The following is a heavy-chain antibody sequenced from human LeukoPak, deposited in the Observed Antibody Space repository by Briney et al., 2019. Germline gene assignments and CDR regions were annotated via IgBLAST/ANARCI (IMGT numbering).Heavy chain of an antibody. Sequence: SETLSLTCAVYGGSFSGYYWSWIRQPPGKGLEWIGEINHSGSTNYNPSLESRVTISVDTSKNQFSLKLSSVTAADTAVYYCARRERWLQPYFDYWGQGTLVTVSS. V-gene: IGHV4-34*01. CDR2: INHSGST. J-gene: IGHJ4*02. CDR3: ARRERWLQPYFDY. D-gene: IGHD5-24*01. CDR1: GGSFSGYY.